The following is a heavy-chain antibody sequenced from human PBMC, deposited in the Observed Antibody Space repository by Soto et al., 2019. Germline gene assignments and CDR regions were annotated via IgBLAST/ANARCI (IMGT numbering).Heavy chain of an antibody. V-gene: IGHV1-69*01. CDR1: GGTFGTYN. CDR3: ARISPLATYYSGLDV. D-gene: IGHD5-12*01. J-gene: IGHJ6*02. Sequence: QVQLVQSGTEVKKPGSSVRVSCRSSGGTFGTYNINWLRQAPGQGLEWMGGIIPVFGTPTYAQKFQGRVTITADESTITAYLDLSSLRSDDTAIYYCARISPLATYYSGLDVWGQGTSVTVSS. CDR2: IIPVFGTP.